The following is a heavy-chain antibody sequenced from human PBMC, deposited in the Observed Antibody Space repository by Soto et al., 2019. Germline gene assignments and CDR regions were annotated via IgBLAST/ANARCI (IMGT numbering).Heavy chain of an antibody. CDR2: INHSGST. CDR1: GGSFIGYY. V-gene: IGHV4-34*01. J-gene: IGHJ4*02. CDR3: AILGGEVVTATSDY. Sequence: PSETLSLTCAVYGGSFIGYYCSLSRHPPFKWLEWIGEINHSGSTNYNPSLKSRVTISVDTSKNQFSLKLSSVTAADTAVYYCAILGGEVVTATSDYWGQGTLVTVSS. D-gene: IGHD2-21*02.